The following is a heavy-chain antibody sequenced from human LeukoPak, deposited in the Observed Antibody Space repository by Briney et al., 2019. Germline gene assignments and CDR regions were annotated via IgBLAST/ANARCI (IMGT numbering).Heavy chain of an antibody. Sequence: GGSLRLSCAASGFTFSSYAMSWVRQAPGKGLEWVGRIKSKTDGGTTDYAAPVKGRFTISRDDSKNTLYLQMNSLKTEDTAVYYCTTDPTIITMVRGAYFDYWGQGTLVTVSS. CDR3: TTDPTIITMVRGAYFDY. CDR1: GFTFSSYA. V-gene: IGHV3-15*01. CDR2: IKSKTDGGTT. J-gene: IGHJ4*02. D-gene: IGHD3-10*01.